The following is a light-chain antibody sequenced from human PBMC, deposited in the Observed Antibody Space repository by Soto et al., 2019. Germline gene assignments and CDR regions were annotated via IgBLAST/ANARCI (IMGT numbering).Light chain of an antibody. J-gene: IGKJ1*01. CDR1: QSISSW. V-gene: IGKV1-5*03. CDR3: QQYETFSGT. Sequence: DIQMTQSPSTLSASVGDRVTITCRASQSISSWLAWYQQKPGKAPKVLIYKASSLESGVPSRFSGSGSGTEFTLTICSLQPDDFATYYCQQYETFSGTFGPGTKVDIK. CDR2: KAS.